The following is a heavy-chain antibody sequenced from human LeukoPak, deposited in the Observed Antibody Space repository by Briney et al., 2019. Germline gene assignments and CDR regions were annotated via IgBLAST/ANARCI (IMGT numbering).Heavy chain of an antibody. J-gene: IGHJ4*02. CDR3: ASLSHCSTSSCFDY. Sequence: SETLSLTCTVSGGSISSDYWSWIRQPPGRGLEWIGCAFYTGSTNYNPSLKSRVTISIDTSKSQFSLRLTSVTAADTAIYYCASLSHCSTSSCFDYWGRGTLVTVSS. V-gene: IGHV4-59*01. D-gene: IGHD2-2*01. CDR1: GGSISSDY. CDR2: AFYTGST.